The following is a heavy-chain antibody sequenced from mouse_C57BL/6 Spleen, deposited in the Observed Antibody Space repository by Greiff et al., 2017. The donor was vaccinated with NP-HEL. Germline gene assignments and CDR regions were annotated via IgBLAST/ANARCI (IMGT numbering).Heavy chain of an antibody. Sequence: QVQLQQPGAELVRPGSSVKLSCKASGYTFTSYWMDWVKQRPGQGLEWIGNIYPSDSETHYNQKFKDKATLTVDKSSSTAYMQLSSLTSEDSAVYYCARGGYGYYFDYWGQGTTLTVSS. CDR3: ARGGYGYYFDY. D-gene: IGHD2-10*02. CDR2: IYPSDSET. CDR1: GYTFTSYW. J-gene: IGHJ2*01. V-gene: IGHV1-61*01.